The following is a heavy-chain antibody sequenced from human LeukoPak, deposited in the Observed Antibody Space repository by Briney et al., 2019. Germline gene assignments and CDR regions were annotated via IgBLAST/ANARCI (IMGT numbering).Heavy chain of an antibody. V-gene: IGHV3-23*01. Sequence: GGSLRLSCAASGFSFSTYAMTWVRQAPGKGLEFVSRISGSGNSTDHADSVKGRFTISRDNSKNTLYLQMNSLRAEDTAVYYCAKYGYCTNGVCYSNWFDPWGQGTLVTVSS. D-gene: IGHD2-8*01. CDR3: AKYGYCTNGVCYSNWFDP. CDR2: ISGSGNST. J-gene: IGHJ5*02. CDR1: GFSFSTYA.